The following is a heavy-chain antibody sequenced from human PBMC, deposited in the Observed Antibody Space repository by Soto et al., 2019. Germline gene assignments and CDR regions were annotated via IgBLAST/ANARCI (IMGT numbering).Heavy chain of an antibody. D-gene: IGHD6-19*01. V-gene: IGHV6-1*01. CDR1: VGTVYTISSA. J-gene: IGHJ3*02. Sequence: QTLSRTRLLSVGTVYTISSAGNWIRQSPSRGLEWLGRTYYRSKWYNDYALSVKSRITINPDTTKNQFSLQLNSVTPEDTAVYYCARDRYSSGWYDAFDIWGQGTMVTVSS. CDR3: ARDRYSSGWYDAFDI. CDR2: TYYRSKWYN.